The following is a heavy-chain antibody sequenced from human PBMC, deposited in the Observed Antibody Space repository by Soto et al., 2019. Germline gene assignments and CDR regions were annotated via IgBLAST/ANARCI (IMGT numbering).Heavy chain of an antibody. CDR3: AKVDTARSRTPWDAFDI. V-gene: IGHV3-23*01. CDR1: GFTFSSYA. Sequence: GGSLRLSCAASGFTFSSYAMSWVRQAPGKGLEWVSAISGSGGSTYYADSVKGRFTISRDNAKNSLYLQMNSLRAEDTALYYCAKVDTARSRTPWDAFDIWGQGTMVTVSS. J-gene: IGHJ3*02. CDR2: ISGSGGST. D-gene: IGHD5-18*01.